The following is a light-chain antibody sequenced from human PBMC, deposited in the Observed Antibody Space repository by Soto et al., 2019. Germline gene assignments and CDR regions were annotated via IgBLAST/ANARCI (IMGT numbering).Light chain of an antibody. J-gene: IGLJ2*01. CDR3: ATWEDTLDGVV. Sequence: QSVLTQPPSASGTPGQRVTISCSGISSNIGSKGVNWYQQVSGTAPKLLIYSTNQRPSGVPDRFSGSKSGTSASLAISGLQSEDEADYYCATWEDTLDGVVFGGGTKLTVL. V-gene: IGLV1-44*01. CDR1: SSNIGSKG. CDR2: STN.